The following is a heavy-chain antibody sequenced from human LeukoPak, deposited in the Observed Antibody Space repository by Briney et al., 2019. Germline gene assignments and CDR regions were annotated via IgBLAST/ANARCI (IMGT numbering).Heavy chain of an antibody. CDR2: IYHSGST. CDR3: ARRFSSSYHFDY. CDR1: GGSISSSNW. Sequence: PSGALSLTCAVSGGSISSSNWWSWVRQPPGKGLEWIGGIYHSGSTNYNPSLKSRVTISVDTSKNQFSLKLSSVTAADTAVYYCARRFSSSYHFDYWGQGTLVTVSS. V-gene: IGHV4-4*02. J-gene: IGHJ4*02. D-gene: IGHD3-22*01.